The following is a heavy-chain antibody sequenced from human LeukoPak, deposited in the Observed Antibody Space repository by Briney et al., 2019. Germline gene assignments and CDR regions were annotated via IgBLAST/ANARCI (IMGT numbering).Heavy chain of an antibody. CDR2: IKQDGSKK. CDR3: ATPLDYYDSSGYHQGGD. Sequence: GGSLSLSCAASEFTFSSYWMTWVRQAPGKGLEWVANIKQDGSKKNYVDSVKGRFTISRDNAKNSLYLQMNSLRAEDTAVYYCATPLDYYDSSGYHQGGDWGQGTLVTVSS. J-gene: IGHJ4*02. CDR1: EFTFSSYW. V-gene: IGHV3-7*03. D-gene: IGHD3-22*01.